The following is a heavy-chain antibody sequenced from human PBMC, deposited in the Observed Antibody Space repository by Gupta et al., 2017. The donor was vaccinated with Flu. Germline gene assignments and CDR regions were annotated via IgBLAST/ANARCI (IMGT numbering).Heavy chain of an antibody. CDR3: TRRGLPAAQPAWVDP. CDR2: IRIKAYDEAT. V-gene: IGHV3-49*03. Sequence: ELQLVESGGGLVQPGRSLTLSCAASGFTFGDYGMSWFRQAPGKGLEWVGFIRIKAYDEATEYAASVKGRFTISREDSKSIAYLQMHSLKTEDTAVYYCTRRGLPAAQPAWVDPGGQGTLVTVSS. CDR1: GFTFGDYG. J-gene: IGHJ5*02. D-gene: IGHD2-2*01.